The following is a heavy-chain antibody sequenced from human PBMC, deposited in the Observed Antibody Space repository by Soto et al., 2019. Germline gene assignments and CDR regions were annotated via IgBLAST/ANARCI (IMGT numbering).Heavy chain of an antibody. D-gene: IGHD3-22*01. Sequence: SETLSLTCSVSGGSISSGDYYWIWIRHHPGKGLEWIGYIYYSGRTYYNPSLQSRLTISLDTSKNQFSLKLSSVTAADTAVYYCARTYYSDSSGYSDYWGQGTLVTVSS. CDR2: IYYSGRT. J-gene: IGHJ4*02. CDR3: ARTYYSDSSGYSDY. CDR1: GGSISSGDYY. V-gene: IGHV4-31*03.